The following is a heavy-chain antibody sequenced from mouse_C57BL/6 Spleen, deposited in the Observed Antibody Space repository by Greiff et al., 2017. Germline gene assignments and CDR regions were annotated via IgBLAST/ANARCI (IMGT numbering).Heavy chain of an antibody. J-gene: IGHJ2*01. V-gene: IGHV5-4*01. CDR2: ISDGGSYT. D-gene: IGHD1-1*01. Sequence: EVQVVESGGGLVKPGGSLKLSCAASGFTFSSYAMSWVRQTPEKRLEWVATISDGGSYTYYPDNVKGRFTISRDNAKNNLYLQMSHLKSEDTAMYYCARDPPNYYGSPYYFDYWGQGTTLTVSS. CDR3: ARDPPNYYGSPYYFDY. CDR1: GFTFSSYA.